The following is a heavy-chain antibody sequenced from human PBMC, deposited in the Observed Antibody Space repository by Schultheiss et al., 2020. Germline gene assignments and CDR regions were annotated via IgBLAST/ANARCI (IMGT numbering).Heavy chain of an antibody. CDR3: ARIGGYYYDSSGYSLNDAFDI. CDR2: IYYSGST. D-gene: IGHD3-22*01. CDR1: GGSISSGGYY. J-gene: IGHJ3*02. V-gene: IGHV4-39*01. Sequence: SQTLSLTCTVSGGSISSGGYYWSWIRQHPGKGLEWIGSIYYSGSTYYNPSLKSRVTISVDTSKNQFSLKLSSVTAADTAVYYCARIGGYYYDSSGYSLNDAFDIWGQGTMVTVSS.